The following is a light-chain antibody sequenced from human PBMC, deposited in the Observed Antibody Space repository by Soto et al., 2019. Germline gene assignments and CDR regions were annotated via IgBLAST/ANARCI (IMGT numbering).Light chain of an antibody. CDR1: QSVSSY. Sequence: IGLPQSPATLSSSPGERATLSCRASQSVSSYLAWYQQKPGQAPRLLIYDASNRATGIPARFSGSGSGTDFTLTISSLEPEDFAVYYCQQRSNWPPPITFGQGTRLEIK. V-gene: IGKV3-11*01. CDR2: DAS. CDR3: QQRSNWPPPIT. J-gene: IGKJ5*01.